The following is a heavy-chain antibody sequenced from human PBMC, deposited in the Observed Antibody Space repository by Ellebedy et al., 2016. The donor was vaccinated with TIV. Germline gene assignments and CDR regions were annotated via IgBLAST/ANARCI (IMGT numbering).Heavy chain of an antibody. CDR1: GFTVSSNY. V-gene: IGHV3-66*01. J-gene: IGHJ2*01. CDR3: ARKVPAPTTVPPNWYFDL. CDR2: IYSGGST. D-gene: IGHD4-17*01. Sequence: GESLKISCEGSGFTVSSNYMSWVRQAPGKGLEWVSVIYSGGSTYYADSVKGRFTISRDNSKNTLYLQMNSLRAEDTAVYYCARKVPAPTTVPPNWYFDLWGRGTLVTVSS.